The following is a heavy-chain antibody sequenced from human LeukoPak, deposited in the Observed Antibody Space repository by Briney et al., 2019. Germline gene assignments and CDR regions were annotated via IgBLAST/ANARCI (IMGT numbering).Heavy chain of an antibody. V-gene: IGHV1-8*01. CDR2: MNSNIGIT. CDR1: GYTFTSYD. D-gene: IGHD3-16*01. J-gene: IGHJ3*02. Sequence: ASVKLSCKASGYTFTSYDINWVRQATGQGLEWMGWMNSNIGITGHAQNFQGRVTITRSTSISTAYMELSSLRSEDTAVYYCARSRGVLGGGFDAFNIWGQGTMVTVSS. CDR3: ARSRGVLGGGFDAFNI.